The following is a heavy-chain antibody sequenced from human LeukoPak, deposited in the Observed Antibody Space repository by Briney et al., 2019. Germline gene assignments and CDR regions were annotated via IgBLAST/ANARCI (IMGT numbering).Heavy chain of an antibody. D-gene: IGHD3-16*02. J-gene: IGHJ4*02. CDR3: ARNDDYVWGTYRNFDH. CDR2: ISAYNGNT. Sequence: ASVKVSCKASGYTFSSYGISWVRQAPGQGLEWVGRISAYNGNTNYAQKLQGRVTMTTDTSTSTAYMELRSLRSDDTAVYYCARNDDYVWGTYRNFDHWGQGTLVTVSS. V-gene: IGHV1-18*01. CDR1: GYTFSSYG.